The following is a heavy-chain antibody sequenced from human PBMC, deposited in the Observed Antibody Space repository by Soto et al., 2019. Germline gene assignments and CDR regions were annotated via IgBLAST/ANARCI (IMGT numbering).Heavy chain of an antibody. D-gene: IGHD3-9*01. J-gene: IGHJ4*02. CDR2: ISGSGGST. Sequence: GGSLRLSCAASGFTFSSYAMSWVRQAPGKGLEWVSAISGSGGSTYYADSVKGRFTISRDNSKNTLYLQMNSLRAEDTAVYYCAKDKDAIRYFDWLTPKHYWGQATLVSGSS. CDR1: GFTFSSYA. CDR3: AKDKDAIRYFDWLTPKHY. V-gene: IGHV3-23*01.